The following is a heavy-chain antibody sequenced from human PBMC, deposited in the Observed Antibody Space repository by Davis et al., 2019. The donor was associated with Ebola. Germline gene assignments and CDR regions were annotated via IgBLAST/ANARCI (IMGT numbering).Heavy chain of an antibody. CDR3: ARDGDIVVVPDWYYFDY. CDR2: IKQDGSEK. J-gene: IGHJ4*02. CDR1: GFTFSSHW. D-gene: IGHD2-2*01. Sequence: GESLKISCAASGFTFSSHWMNWVRQAPGKGLEWVANIKQDGSEKYYVDSVKGRFTISRDNAKNSLYLQMNSLRAEDTAVYYCARDGDIVVVPDWYYFDYWGQGTLVTVSS. V-gene: IGHV3-7*01.